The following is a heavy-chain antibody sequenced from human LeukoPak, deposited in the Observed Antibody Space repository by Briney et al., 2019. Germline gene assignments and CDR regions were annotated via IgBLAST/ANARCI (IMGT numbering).Heavy chain of an antibody. D-gene: IGHD5-18*01. CDR3: ARYLENTDMAYGGYYFDY. CDR1: GFPFSDYT. Sequence: GGSLRLSCAASGFPFSDYTMNWVRQAPGKGLEGVSYISSSSSTIYYADSVRGRFTISRDNAKNSLYLQMNTLRAEDTAVYYCARYLENTDMAYGGYYFDYWGQGTLVTVSS. V-gene: IGHV3-48*01. J-gene: IGHJ4*02. CDR2: ISSSSSTI.